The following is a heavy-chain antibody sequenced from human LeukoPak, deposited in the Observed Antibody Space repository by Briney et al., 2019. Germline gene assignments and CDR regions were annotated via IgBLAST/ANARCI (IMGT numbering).Heavy chain of an antibody. D-gene: IGHD3-22*01. CDR1: GGSISSHC. V-gene: IGHV4-59*11. CDR2: MYCSGSS. CDR3: ARGKRLESSGYYFNWFDP. J-gene: IGHJ5*02. Sequence: SETLSLTCTVSGGSISSHCWSWIRLPPGKGLEWIGDMYCSGSSNYNPSLKSRVTISVDTSKNQFSLKLSSVTAADTAVYYCARGKRLESSGYYFNWFDPWGQGTLVTASS.